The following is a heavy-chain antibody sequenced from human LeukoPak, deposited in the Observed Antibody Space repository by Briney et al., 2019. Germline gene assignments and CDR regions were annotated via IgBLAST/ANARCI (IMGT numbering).Heavy chain of an antibody. CDR1: GGTFSSYA. CDR2: IIPIFGIA. CDR3: ARDVLPRGFGP. Sequence: GSSVKVSCKASGGTFSSYAISWVRQAPGQGLEWMGRIIPIFGIANYAQKFQGRVTITADKSTSTAYMELSSLRSEDTAVYYCARDVLPRGFGPWGQGTLVTVSS. J-gene: IGHJ5*02. V-gene: IGHV1-69*04. D-gene: IGHD3-10*01.